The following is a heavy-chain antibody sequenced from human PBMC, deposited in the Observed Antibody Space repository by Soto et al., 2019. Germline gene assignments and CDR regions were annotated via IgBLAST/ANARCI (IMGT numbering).Heavy chain of an antibody. CDR3: ASRHGGLLFGELLYFDY. CDR1: GRSIISSSYY. V-gene: IGHV4-39*01. CDR2: IYYSGST. Sequence: SLTCTVSGRSIISSSYYWGWIRQPPGKGLEWIGSIYYSGSTYYNPSLKSRVSISVDTSKNQFSLKLSSVTAADTAAYYCASRHGGLLFGELLYFDYWGQGALVTVSS. D-gene: IGHD3-10*01. J-gene: IGHJ4*02.